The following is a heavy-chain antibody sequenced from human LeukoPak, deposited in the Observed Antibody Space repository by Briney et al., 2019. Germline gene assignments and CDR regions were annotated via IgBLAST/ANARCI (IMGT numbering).Heavy chain of an antibody. CDR3: ARADYSNYYYYGMDV. D-gene: IGHD4-11*01. V-gene: IGHV4-34*01. CDR1: GGSFNDFY. J-gene: IGHJ6*02. CDR2: INHSGST. Sequence: SETLSLTCAVYGGSFNDFYWSWIRQPPGKGLEWIGEINHSGSTNYNPSLKSRVTVSVDTSKNQFSLKLSSVTAADTAVYYCARADYSNYYYYGMDVWGQGTTVTVSS.